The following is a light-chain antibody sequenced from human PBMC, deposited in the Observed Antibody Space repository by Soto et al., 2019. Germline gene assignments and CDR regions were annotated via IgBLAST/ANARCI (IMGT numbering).Light chain of an antibody. CDR1: QTVNNNH. CDR3: QQYSNSPYT. CDR2: GAS. J-gene: IGKJ2*01. V-gene: IGKV3-20*01. Sequence: EIVLTQSPGTLSLSPGERATLSCRASQTVNNNHLAWYLQKPGQAPRLLIYGASSRATGIPDRFSGSGSGTDFPLTISRLEPEDFAVYYCQQYSNSPYTFGQGTKLEVK.